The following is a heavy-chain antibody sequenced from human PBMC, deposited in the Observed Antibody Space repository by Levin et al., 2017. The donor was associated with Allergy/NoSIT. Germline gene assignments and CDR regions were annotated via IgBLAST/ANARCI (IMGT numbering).Heavy chain of an antibody. V-gene: IGHV3-7*01. CDR3: SKGGHLDY. J-gene: IGHJ4*02. CDR2: IKADGTEE. Sequence: GGSLRLSCAASGFPFDTFRMSWVRQAPGKGLEWVANIKADGTEENYVDSVKGRFTIFRDNSQNSLYLQMNSLRVEATARYYCSKGGHLDYWGQGTLVTVPA. CDR1: GFPFDTFR. D-gene: IGHD3-16*01.